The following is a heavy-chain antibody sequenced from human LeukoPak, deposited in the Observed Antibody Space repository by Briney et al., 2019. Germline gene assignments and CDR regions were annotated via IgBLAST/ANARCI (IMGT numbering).Heavy chain of an antibody. J-gene: IGHJ4*02. CDR1: GFSFSGYA. CDR3: ARQEARNYYYEGLDY. CDR2: ISYNGGRK. D-gene: IGHD3-22*01. Sequence: GGSLRLSCVASGFSFSGYAIHWVRQAPGKGLEGGVLISYNGGRKDYADSVKGRFTIDRDNSKNTVYLHMNSLRPDDTAIYFCARQEARNYYYEGLDYWGQGNLVTVSS. V-gene: IGHV3-30*04.